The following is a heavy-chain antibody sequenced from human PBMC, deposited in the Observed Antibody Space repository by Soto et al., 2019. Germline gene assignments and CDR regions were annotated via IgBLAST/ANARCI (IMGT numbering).Heavy chain of an antibody. CDR1: GGTFSSYS. Sequence: GASVKVSCKASGGTFSSYSISWVRQAPGQGLEWMGRIIPILGIANYAQKFQGRVTITADKSTSTAYMELSSLRSEDTAVYYCAGGLYGSGPSYYGMDVWGQGTTVTVSS. D-gene: IGHD3-10*01. CDR3: AGGLYGSGPSYYGMDV. CDR2: IIPILGIA. V-gene: IGHV1-69*02. J-gene: IGHJ6*02.